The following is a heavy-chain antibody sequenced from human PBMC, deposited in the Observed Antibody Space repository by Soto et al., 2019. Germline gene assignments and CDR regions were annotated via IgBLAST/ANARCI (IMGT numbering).Heavy chain of an antibody. CDR2: IYPSGDT. CDR3: ARPWEPVCGYFTLRYFVT. V-gene: IGHV4-4*07. D-gene: IGHD5-12*01. J-gene: IGHJ4*01. Sequence: SETLSLTCTVSGVSIRSFYLSWIRQPAGKGLEWIGRIYPSGDTNYNPSLKSRVTMSVDTSKNQFSLRLTSVTAAATAVYYCARPWEPVCGYFTLRYFVTGGQEALV. CDR1: GVSIRSFY.